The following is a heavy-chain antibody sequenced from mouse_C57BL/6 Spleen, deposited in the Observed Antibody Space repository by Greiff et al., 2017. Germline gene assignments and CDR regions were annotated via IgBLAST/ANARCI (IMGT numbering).Heavy chain of an antibody. D-gene: IGHD1-1*01. Sequence: EVKLMESGPELVKPGASVKISCKASGYSFTGYYMNWVKQSPEKSLEWIGEINPSTGGTTYNQKFKAKATLTVDKSSSTAYMQLKSLTSEDSAVYYCARSTVGPYWYFDVWGTGTTVTVSS. V-gene: IGHV1-42*01. CDR1: GYSFTGYY. CDR3: ARSTVGPYWYFDV. J-gene: IGHJ1*03. CDR2: INPSTGGT.